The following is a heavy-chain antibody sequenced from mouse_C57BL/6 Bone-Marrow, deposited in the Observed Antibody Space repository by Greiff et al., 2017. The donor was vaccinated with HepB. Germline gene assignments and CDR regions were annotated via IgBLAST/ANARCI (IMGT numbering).Heavy chain of an antibody. CDR2: LDPSDSYT. CDR1: GYTFTSYW. J-gene: IGHJ4*01. V-gene: IGHV1-69*01. Sequence: QVQLQQPGAELVMPGASVKLSCKASGYTFTSYWMHWVKQRPGQGLEWIGELDPSDSYTNYNQKFKGKSTLTVDKSSSTAYMQLSSLTSEDSAVYYCARRGYGSLYAMDYWGQGTSVTVSS. CDR3: ARRGYGSLYAMDY. D-gene: IGHD1-1*01.